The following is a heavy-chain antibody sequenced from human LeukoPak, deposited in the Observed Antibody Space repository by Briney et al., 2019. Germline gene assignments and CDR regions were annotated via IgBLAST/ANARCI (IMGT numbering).Heavy chain of an antibody. CDR2: IKQDGSEK. CDR3: ARSGYGDYDY. CDR1: GFSFRNYW. Sequence: GGSLRLSCAASGFSFRNYWMSWVRQAPGKGLEWVADIKQDGSEKNYVDSVKGRFTISRDNAKNSLSLQMNSLRAEDTAVYYCARSGYGDYDYWGQGTRVTVSS. V-gene: IGHV3-7*01. D-gene: IGHD4-17*01. J-gene: IGHJ4*02.